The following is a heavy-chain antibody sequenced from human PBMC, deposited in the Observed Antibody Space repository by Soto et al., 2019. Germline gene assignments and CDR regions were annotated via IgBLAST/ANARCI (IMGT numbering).Heavy chain of an antibody. V-gene: IGHV4-59*01. Sequence: PSETLSLTCTVSGGSISSYYWSWIRQPPGKGLEWIGYIYYSGSTNYNPSIKSRVTISVDTSKNQFSLKLSSVTAADTAVYYCARDRPSDTYGDEYYYGMDVWGQGTTVTVSS. J-gene: IGHJ6*02. CDR2: IYYSGST. CDR3: ARDRPSDTYGDEYYYGMDV. D-gene: IGHD4-17*01. CDR1: GGSISSYY.